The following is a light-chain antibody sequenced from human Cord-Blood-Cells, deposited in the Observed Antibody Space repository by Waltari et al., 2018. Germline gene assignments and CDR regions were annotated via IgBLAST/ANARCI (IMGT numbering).Light chain of an antibody. Sequence: DIQMLQSPSSLSASVGDRVTITCRASQSISSYLNWYQQKPGKAPKLLIYAASSLQSGVPSRFSGSGSGTDFTLTISSLQPEDFATYYCQQSYSTPITFGQGTRLEIK. CDR1: QSISSY. V-gene: IGKV1-39*01. CDR2: AAS. J-gene: IGKJ5*01. CDR3: QQSYSTPIT.